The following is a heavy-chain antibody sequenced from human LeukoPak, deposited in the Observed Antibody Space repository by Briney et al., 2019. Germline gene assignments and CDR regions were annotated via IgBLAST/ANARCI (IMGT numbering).Heavy chain of an antibody. CDR2: ISGSGGST. J-gene: IGHJ4*02. D-gene: IGHD2-15*01. Sequence: GGSLRLSCAASGFTFSSYSMNWVRQAPGKGLEWVSAISGSGGSTYYADSVKGRFTISRDNSKNTLYLQMNSLRAEDTAVYYCARGIVVVVAASMVYWGQGTLVTVSS. V-gene: IGHV3-23*01. CDR3: ARGIVVVVAASMVY. CDR1: GFTFSSYS.